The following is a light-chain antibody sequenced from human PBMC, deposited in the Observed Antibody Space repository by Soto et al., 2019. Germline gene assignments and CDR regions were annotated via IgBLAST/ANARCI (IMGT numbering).Light chain of an antibody. Sequence: DIQMTQSPSSLSASVGDRVTLTCRASQGIRSDLTWYQQKPGKAPKRLIYAASSLQSGVPSRFRGSGSGTEFPLPINSLQPEDFATYYCLQHNRLTLTFGQGTKLVIK. CDR3: LQHNRLTLT. J-gene: IGKJ2*01. CDR1: QGIRSD. CDR2: AAS. V-gene: IGKV1-17*01.